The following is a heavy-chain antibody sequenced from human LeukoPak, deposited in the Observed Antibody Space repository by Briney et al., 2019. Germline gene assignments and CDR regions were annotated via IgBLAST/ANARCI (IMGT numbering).Heavy chain of an antibody. D-gene: IGHD5-18*01. J-gene: IGHJ6*03. V-gene: IGHV3-74*01. CDR3: ARVGGYSYGPYYYYMDV. CDR1: GFAFSSYW. Sequence: PGGSLRLSCAASGFAFSSYWMHWVRQAPGKGLVWVSRINSDGSSTRYADSVKGRFTISRDNAKKTLYLQMNSLRAEDTAVYYCARVGGYSYGPYYYYMDVWGKGTTVTVSS. CDR2: INSDGSST.